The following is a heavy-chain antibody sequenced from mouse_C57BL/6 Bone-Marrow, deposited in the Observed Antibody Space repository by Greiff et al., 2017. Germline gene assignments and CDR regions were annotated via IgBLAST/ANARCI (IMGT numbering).Heavy chain of an antibody. D-gene: IGHD1-1*01. V-gene: IGHV1-53*01. Sequence: VQLQQPGTELVKPGASVKLSCKASGYTFTSYWMHWVKQRPGQGLEWIGNINPSNGGTNYNEKFKSKATLTVDKSSSTAYMRLSSLTSEDSAVYYCARGGIYYYGSSLWYFDVWGTGTTVTVSS. CDR1: GYTFTSYW. CDR3: ARGGIYYYGSSLWYFDV. J-gene: IGHJ1*03. CDR2: INPSNGGT.